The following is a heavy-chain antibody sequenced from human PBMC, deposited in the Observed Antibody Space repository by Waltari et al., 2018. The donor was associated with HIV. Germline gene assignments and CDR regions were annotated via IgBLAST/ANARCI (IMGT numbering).Heavy chain of an antibody. Sequence: QVQLQESGPGLVKPSETLSLTCTVSGGSISSHYWSWLRQPPGTGLEWIGYIYYSGSTNYNPSLESRVTISVDTSKNQFSLKLTSVTAADTAVYYCARSYYDSSGYHLFDYWGQGTLVTVSS. CDR1: GGSISSHY. D-gene: IGHD3-22*01. J-gene: IGHJ4*02. CDR3: ARSYYDSSGYHLFDY. V-gene: IGHV4-59*11. CDR2: IYYSGST.